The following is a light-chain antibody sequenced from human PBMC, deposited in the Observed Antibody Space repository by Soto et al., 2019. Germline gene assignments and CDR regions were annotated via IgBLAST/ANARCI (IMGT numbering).Light chain of an antibody. V-gene: IGKV1-39*01. Sequence: GDSVTVTCRASQSINIYLNWYQQKPGKAPTLLIYGASSLQSGVPSRFTGGGSRTDFTLTISSLQPEDFATYYCQQSYRSPYTFGQGNKLEIK. CDR1: QSINIY. CDR3: QQSYRSPYT. CDR2: GAS. J-gene: IGKJ2*01.